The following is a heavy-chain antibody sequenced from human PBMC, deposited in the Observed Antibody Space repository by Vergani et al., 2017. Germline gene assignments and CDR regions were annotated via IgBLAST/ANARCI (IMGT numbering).Heavy chain of an antibody. V-gene: IGHV4-31*03. CDR1: GGSISSGGYY. Sequence: QVQLQESGPGLVKPSQTLSLTCTVSGGSISSGGYYWSWIRQHPGKGLEWIGYIYYSGSTYYNPSLKSRVTISVDTSKNQFSLKLSSVTAADTAVYYCARGTGDQLPTMWYITGTTSIPDPQTKFDYWGQGTLVTVSS. J-gene: IGHJ4*02. CDR3: ARGTGDQLPTMWYITGTTSIPDPQTKFDY. D-gene: IGHD1-7*01. CDR2: IYYSGST.